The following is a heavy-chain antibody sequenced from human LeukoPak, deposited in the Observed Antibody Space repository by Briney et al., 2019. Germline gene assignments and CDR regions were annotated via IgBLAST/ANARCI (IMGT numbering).Heavy chain of an antibody. Sequence: ALVKVSCKASGGTFSSYAISWVRQAPGQGLEWMGGIIPIFGTANYAQKFRGRVTITADESTSTAYMELSSLRSEDTAVYYCARGSMILYGMDVWGQGTTVAVSS. D-gene: IGHD3-22*01. J-gene: IGHJ6*02. CDR3: ARGSMILYGMDV. CDR1: GGTFSSYA. V-gene: IGHV1-69*13. CDR2: IIPIFGTA.